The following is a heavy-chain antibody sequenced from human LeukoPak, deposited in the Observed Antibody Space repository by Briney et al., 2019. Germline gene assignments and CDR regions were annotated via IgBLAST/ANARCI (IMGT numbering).Heavy chain of an antibody. CDR2: INPNSGGT. J-gene: IGHJ6*03. V-gene: IGHV1-2*02. CDR3: ARDKYYYGSGSYFYYYYYYMDV. Sequence: ASVTVSCKASGYTFTGYYMHWVRQAPGQGLEWMGWINPNSGGTNYAQKFQGRVTMTRDTSISTAYMELSRLRSDDTAVYYFARDKYYYGSGSYFYYYYYYMDVWGKGTTVTVSS. CDR1: GYTFTGYY. D-gene: IGHD3-10*01.